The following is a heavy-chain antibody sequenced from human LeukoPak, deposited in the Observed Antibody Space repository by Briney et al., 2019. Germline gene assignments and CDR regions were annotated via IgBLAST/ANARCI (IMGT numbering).Heavy chain of an antibody. J-gene: IGHJ4*02. V-gene: IGHV3-64D*06. CDR3: VKVHPPDGDYDY. D-gene: IGHD4-17*01. CDR1: GFTFSSYA. Sequence: GGSLRLSCSASGFTFSSYAMHWVRQAPGKGLEYVPAISTNGGSTYYADSVKGRFTISRDNSKNTLYLQMSSLRAEDTAVYYCVKVHPPDGDYDYWGQGTLVTVSS. CDR2: ISTNGGST.